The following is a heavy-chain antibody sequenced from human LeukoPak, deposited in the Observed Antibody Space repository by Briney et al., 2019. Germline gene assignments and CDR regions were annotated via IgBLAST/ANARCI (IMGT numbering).Heavy chain of an antibody. CDR1: GGSISGYY. V-gene: IGHV4-59*01. Sequence: SETLSLTCTVSGGSISGYYWSWIRQPPGKGLEWIGYIYYSGSTNYNPSLKSRVTISVDTSKNQFSLKLSSVTAADTAVYYCARVHSGYDYYYYGMDVWGQGTTVTVSS. CDR3: ARVHSGYDYYYYGMDV. D-gene: IGHD5-12*01. CDR2: IYYSGST. J-gene: IGHJ6*02.